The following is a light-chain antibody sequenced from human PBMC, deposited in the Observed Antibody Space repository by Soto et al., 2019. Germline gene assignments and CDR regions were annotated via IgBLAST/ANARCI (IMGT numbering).Light chain of an antibody. Sequence: DIQMTQSPSTLSASVGDRVTITCLASQTISTWVAWYQQKPGKAPKLLIYKASSLEGGVPSRFSGSGSGTEFNITISSLQPDDFATYYCQQYNTYPLTFGGGTTVDIK. J-gene: IGKJ4*01. CDR2: KAS. V-gene: IGKV1-5*03. CDR3: QQYNTYPLT. CDR1: QTISTW.